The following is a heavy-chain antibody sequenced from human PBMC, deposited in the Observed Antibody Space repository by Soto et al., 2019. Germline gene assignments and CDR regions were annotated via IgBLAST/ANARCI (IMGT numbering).Heavy chain of an antibody. CDR2: ISPHKDNT. CDR3: ARDLDGSGSYYTNY. CDR1: GYSFSSIG. Sequence: ASVKVSCKTSGYSFSSIGISWVRRAPGQGPEWMGWISPHKDNTYYAQRLQGRVTMTTDTSMSTAYMELRSLRSDDTAVYFCARDLDGSGSYYTNYWGQGTLVTVSS. J-gene: IGHJ4*02. V-gene: IGHV1-18*01. D-gene: IGHD3-10*01.